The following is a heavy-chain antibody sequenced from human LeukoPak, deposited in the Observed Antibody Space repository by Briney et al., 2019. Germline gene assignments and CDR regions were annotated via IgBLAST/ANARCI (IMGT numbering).Heavy chain of an antibody. J-gene: IGHJ4*02. Sequence: PSETLSLTCTVSGYSISSGYYWGWIRQPPGKGLEWIGSIYHSGSTYYNPSLESRVTISVDTSKNQFSLKLSSVTAADTAVYYCARVRGSYLYYFDYWGQGTLVTVSS. D-gene: IGHD1-26*01. CDR3: ARVRGSYLYYFDY. CDR2: IYHSGST. CDR1: GYSISSGYY. V-gene: IGHV4-38-2*02.